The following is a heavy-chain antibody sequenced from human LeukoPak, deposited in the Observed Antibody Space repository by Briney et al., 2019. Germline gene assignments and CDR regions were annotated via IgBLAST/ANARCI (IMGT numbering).Heavy chain of an antibody. CDR3: AREAVFASWVGPFDY. D-gene: IGHD3-3*02. V-gene: IGHV3-11*01. Sequence: GGSLRLSCAASGFTFSDYYMSWIRQAPGKGLEWVSYISSSGSTIYYADSVKGRFTISRDSAKNSLYLQMNSLRAEDTAVYYCAREAVFASWVGPFDYWGQGTLVTVSS. CDR2: ISSSGSTI. CDR1: GFTFSDYY. J-gene: IGHJ4*02.